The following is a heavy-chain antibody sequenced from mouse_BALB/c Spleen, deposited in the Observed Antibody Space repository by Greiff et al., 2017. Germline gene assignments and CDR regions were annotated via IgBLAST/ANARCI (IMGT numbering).Heavy chain of an antibody. D-gene: IGHD1-1*01. Sequence: EVHLVESGGGLVKPGGSLKLSCAASGFTFSDYYMYWVRQTPEKRLEWVATISDGGSYTYYPDSVKGRFTISRDNAKNTLYLQMSSLKSEDTAMYYCARGIYYYGSSYDLLYAMDYWGQGTSVTVSS. CDR3: ARGIYYYGSSYDLLYAMDY. CDR1: GFTFSDYY. J-gene: IGHJ4*01. V-gene: IGHV5-4*02. CDR2: ISDGGSYT.